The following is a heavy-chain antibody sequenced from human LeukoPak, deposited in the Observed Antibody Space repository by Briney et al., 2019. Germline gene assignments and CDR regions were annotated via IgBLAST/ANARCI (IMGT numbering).Heavy chain of an antibody. CDR3: AKDWGGSYHGNAFDI. J-gene: IGHJ3*02. D-gene: IGHD1-26*01. Sequence: GGSLRLSCAGSGLTFRSYAMSWVRQSPVKGLEWVSAFSDSGDGTYYADSVKARFTISRDNSKNTLYLQMNSLRAEDTAVYYCAKDWGGSYHGNAFDIWGQGTMVTVSS. CDR1: GLTFRSYA. CDR2: FSDSGDGT. V-gene: IGHV3-23*01.